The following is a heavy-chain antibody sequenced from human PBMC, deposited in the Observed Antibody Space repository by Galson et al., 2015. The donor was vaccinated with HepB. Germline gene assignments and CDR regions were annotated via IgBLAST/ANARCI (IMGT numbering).Heavy chain of an antibody. J-gene: IGHJ4*02. CDR1: GVNVSDSG. V-gene: IGHV3-33*05. CDR2: ISYDGLNK. CDR3: ARDWGFLEWSLSYLLDY. D-gene: IGHD3-3*01. Sequence: SLRLSCAASGVNVSDSGLHWVRQAPGTGLQCVAGISYDGLNKTSEASVKGRFTISRDHSKRTVYLHMSGLSTDDTAVYYCARDWGFLEWSLSYLLDYWGQGTLVSVSS.